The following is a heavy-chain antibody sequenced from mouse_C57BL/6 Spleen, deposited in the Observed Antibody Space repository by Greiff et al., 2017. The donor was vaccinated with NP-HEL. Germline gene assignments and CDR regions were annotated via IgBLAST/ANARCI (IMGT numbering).Heavy chain of an antibody. J-gene: IGHJ4*01. CDR3: TREGWDYGSDYYAMDY. CDR2: ISSGGDYI. CDR1: GFTFSSYA. D-gene: IGHD1-1*02. Sequence: EVKLMESGEGLVKPGGSLKLSCAASGFTFSSYAMSWVRQTPEKRLAWVAYISSGGDYIYYADTVKGRFTLARDNARNTLYLQMSRLKTEDTAMYYGTREGWDYGSDYYAMDYWGQGTSVTVSS. V-gene: IGHV5-9-1*02.